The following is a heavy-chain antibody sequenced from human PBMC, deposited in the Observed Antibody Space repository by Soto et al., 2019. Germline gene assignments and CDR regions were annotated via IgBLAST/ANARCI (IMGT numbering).Heavy chain of an antibody. CDR1: AYTFTSYG. CDR2: ISAYNGNS. V-gene: IGHV1-18*04. J-gene: IGHJ6*02. D-gene: IGHD2-2*01. Sequence: ASVKVSCKASAYTFTSYGITWVRQAPGQGLEWVGWISAYNGNSNYAQKYEGRVTMTTDTSTSTAYMELSSLRSDDTAVYYCARIADCSTTSCSFPSSSHVRGHYYYSVLDVWGQGTTVPVSS. CDR3: ARIADCSTTSCSFPSSSHVRGHYYYSVLDV.